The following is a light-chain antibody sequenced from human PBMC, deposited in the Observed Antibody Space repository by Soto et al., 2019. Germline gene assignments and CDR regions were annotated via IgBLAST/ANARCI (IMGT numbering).Light chain of an antibody. J-gene: IGKJ1*01. CDR2: EAS. CDR1: QSTSTW. Sequence: DIQMTQSPSTLSASVGDRVTITCRSSQSTSTWLAWYQQRPGKTPNLLISEASKLESGVPSSFSGSGSGTEFTLTISSLQPDDFATYYCQQYSTYPYAFGQGTKVEIK. CDR3: QQYSTYPYA. V-gene: IGKV1-5*03.